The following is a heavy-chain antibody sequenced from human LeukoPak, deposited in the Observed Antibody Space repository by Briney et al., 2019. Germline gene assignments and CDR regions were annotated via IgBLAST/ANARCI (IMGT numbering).Heavy chain of an antibody. D-gene: IGHD3-22*01. CDR2: ISSSGST. J-gene: IGHJ3*02. V-gene: IGHV4-61*02. CDR3: ARGPYSYDSSGAFDI. CDR1: GDSISSGDYY. Sequence: SETLSLTCTVSGDSISSGDYYWSWIRQPAGKGLEWIGRISSSGSTNYNPSLKSRVTISVDTSKNQFALKLSSVTAADTAVYFCARGPYSYDSSGAFDIWGQGTMVTVSS.